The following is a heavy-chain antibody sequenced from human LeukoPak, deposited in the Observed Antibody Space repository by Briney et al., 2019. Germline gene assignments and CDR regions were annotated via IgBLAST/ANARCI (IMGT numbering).Heavy chain of an antibody. J-gene: IGHJ3*02. CDR3: ARDSSGCCDAFDI. V-gene: IGHV3-53*01. Sequence: PGRSLRLSCAASGFTVSSNYMSWVRQAPGKGLEWVSVIYSGGSTYYADSVKGRFTISRDNSKNTLYLQMNSLRAEDTAVYYCARDSSGCCDAFDIWGQGTMVTVSS. CDR2: IYSGGST. D-gene: IGHD6-19*01. CDR1: GFTVSSNY.